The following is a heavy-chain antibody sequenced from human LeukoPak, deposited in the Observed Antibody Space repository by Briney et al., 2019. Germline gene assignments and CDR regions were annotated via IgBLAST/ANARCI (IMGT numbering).Heavy chain of an antibody. Sequence: PGGSLRLSCAASGFTFSSYSMHWVRQVTGKGLEWVSGIDTAGGTYYPDSVKGRFTMSRENAKNSLHLQMNSLRAGDTAVYYCARAVAGTHWLDPWGQGTLVTVSS. CDR3: ARAVAGTHWLDP. J-gene: IGHJ5*02. CDR2: IDTAGGT. CDR1: GFTFSSYS. V-gene: IGHV3-13*01. D-gene: IGHD6-19*01.